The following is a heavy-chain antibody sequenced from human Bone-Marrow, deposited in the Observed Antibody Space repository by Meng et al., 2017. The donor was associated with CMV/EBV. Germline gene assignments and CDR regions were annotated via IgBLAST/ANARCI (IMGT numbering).Heavy chain of an antibody. CDR3: ARGAGGGNFLNAFDI. J-gene: IGHJ3*02. V-gene: IGHV1-69*02. Sequence: SVKVSCKASGGTFSSYTISWVRQAPGQGLEWMGRIIPILGIANYAQKFQGRVTITADKSTSTAYMELSSLRSEDTAVYYCARGAGGGNFLNAFDIWSQGTMVTVSS. CDR2: IIPILGIA. CDR1: GGTFSSYT. D-gene: IGHD1-26*01.